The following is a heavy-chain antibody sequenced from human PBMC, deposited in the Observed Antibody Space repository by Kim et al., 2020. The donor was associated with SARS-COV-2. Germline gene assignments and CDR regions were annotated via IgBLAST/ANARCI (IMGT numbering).Heavy chain of an antibody. Sequence: GGSLRLSCASSGFTFSNYFMSWVRQAPGKGLEWVANIKHDGSETNYVESVKGRFTISRDNAKNLVSLQMNSLRVEDTAVYYCMRDRLPSEWHGLDYWGHGTLVTVSS. J-gene: IGHJ4*01. D-gene: IGHD3-3*01. V-gene: IGHV3-7*01. CDR2: IKHDGSET. CDR3: MRDRLPSEWHGLDY. CDR1: GFTFSNYF.